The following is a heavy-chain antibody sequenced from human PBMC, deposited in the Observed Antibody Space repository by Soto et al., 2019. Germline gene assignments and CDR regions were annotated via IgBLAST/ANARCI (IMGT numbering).Heavy chain of an antibody. Sequence: QVQLVESGGGVVQPGRSLRLSCAASGFTFSSYGMHWVRQAPGKGLEWVAVISYDGSNKYYADSVKGRFTISRDNSKNALYLQMNSLRAEDTAVYYCAKDMSRAAAGPIPYYYYGMDVWGQGTTVTVSS. J-gene: IGHJ6*02. CDR1: GFTFSSYG. D-gene: IGHD6-13*01. CDR3: AKDMSRAAAGPIPYYYYGMDV. CDR2: ISYDGSNK. V-gene: IGHV3-30*18.